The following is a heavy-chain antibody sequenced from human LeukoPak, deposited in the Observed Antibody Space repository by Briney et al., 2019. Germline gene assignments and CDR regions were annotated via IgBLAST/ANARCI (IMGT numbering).Heavy chain of an antibody. CDR2: INPNTGGT. CDR1: EYTFTIYY. D-gene: IGHD2-2*01. Sequence: ASVRVSCKASEYTFTIYYIHWVGQAPGQGLEWMGWINPNTGGTNFAQEFQGRVTMTRDTSISTAYMELSRLRSDDTAVYYCTRDHCTSINCYEYNYYGMDVWGQGTTVTVSS. V-gene: IGHV1-2*02. J-gene: IGHJ6*02. CDR3: TRDHCTSINCYEYNYYGMDV.